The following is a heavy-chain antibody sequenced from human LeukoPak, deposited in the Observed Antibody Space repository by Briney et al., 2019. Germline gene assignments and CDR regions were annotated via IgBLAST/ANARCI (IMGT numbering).Heavy chain of an antibody. CDR1: GFTFSSYA. CDR3: AKIIAAANRPTFDY. Sequence: GGSLRLPCAASGFTFSSYAMSWVRQAPGKGLEWVSAISGSGGSTYYADSVKGRFTISRDNSKNTIYLQMNSLRAEDTAVYYCAKIIAAANRPTFDYWGQGTLVTVSS. V-gene: IGHV3-23*01. D-gene: IGHD6-13*01. J-gene: IGHJ4*02. CDR2: ISGSGGST.